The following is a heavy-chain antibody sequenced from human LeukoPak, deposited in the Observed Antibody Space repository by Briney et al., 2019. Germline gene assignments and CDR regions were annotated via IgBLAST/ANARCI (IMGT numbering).Heavy chain of an antibody. CDR1: GGTFSSYA. V-gene: IGHV1-69*06. CDR3: ARSMVRGEGYYYYGMDV. CDR2: IIPIFGTA. J-gene: IGHJ6*04. Sequence: SVKVSCKASGGTFSSYAISWVRPAPAQGLEWMGGIIPIFGTANYAQKFQGRVTITADKSTSTAYMELSSVTSEDTDVYYCARSMVRGEGYYYYGMDVWGKGTTVTVSS. D-gene: IGHD3-10*01.